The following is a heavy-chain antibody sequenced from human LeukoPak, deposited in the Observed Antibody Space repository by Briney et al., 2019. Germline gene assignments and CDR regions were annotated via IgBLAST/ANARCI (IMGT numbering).Heavy chain of an antibody. V-gene: IGHV3-23*01. CDR2: MSGSVSSK. CDR1: GFTFSHYA. D-gene: IGHD3-10*02. CDR3: AKGWMFGDLLNC. J-gene: IGHJ4*02. Sequence: PGGSLRLSCAASGFTFSHYAVSWVRRAPGGGVEWVSSMSGSVSSKYYADSVKGRFTISRDSSKNTLFLQMNSLRVEDTAVYYCAKGWMFGDLLNCWGQGTLVTVSS.